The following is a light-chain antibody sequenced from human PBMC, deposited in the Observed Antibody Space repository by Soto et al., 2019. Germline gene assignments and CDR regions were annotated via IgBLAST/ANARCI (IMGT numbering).Light chain of an antibody. CDR3: QSYDTRLSGYV. J-gene: IGLJ1*01. CDR1: SSNIVAGYD. Sequence: QSVLTQSPSVSGAPGQRVTLSCTGSSSNIVAGYDVHWYQQLPGAAPKLLIYDNNNRPSGVPDRFSGSKSGASASLAITGLQAEDEADYYCQSYDTRLSGYVFGTGTKVTVL. V-gene: IGLV1-40*01. CDR2: DNN.